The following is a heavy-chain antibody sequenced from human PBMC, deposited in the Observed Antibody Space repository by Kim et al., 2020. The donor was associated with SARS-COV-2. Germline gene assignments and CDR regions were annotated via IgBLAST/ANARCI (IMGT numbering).Heavy chain of an antibody. CDR2: IGQDGSEK. Sequence: GGSLRLSCQVSGFIFSRYWMRWVRQAPGNELEWVANIGQDGSEKHYVGSVEGRFTISRDNGKSLMYLQMKSLRVEDTAVYYCARGSPGSGWYFDYWGQGNLVTVSS. J-gene: IGHJ4*02. D-gene: IGHD6-19*01. V-gene: IGHV3-7*01. CDR1: GFIFSRYW. CDR3: ARGSPGSGWYFDY.